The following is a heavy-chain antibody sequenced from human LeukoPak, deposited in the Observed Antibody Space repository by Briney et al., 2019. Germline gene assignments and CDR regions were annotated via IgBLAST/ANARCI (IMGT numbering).Heavy chain of an antibody. Sequence: PGASLRLSCAASGFTFSNYGMTWVRQAPGKGLEWVSAISESGVTTYYAGSVKGRFTISRDNSKNTLYLQMNSLRADDTAVYFCAKDPDVADYYYYGMDVWGQGTTVTVSS. J-gene: IGHJ6*02. CDR3: AKDPDVADYYYYGMDV. CDR2: ISESGVTT. V-gene: IGHV3-23*01. CDR1: GFTFSNYG.